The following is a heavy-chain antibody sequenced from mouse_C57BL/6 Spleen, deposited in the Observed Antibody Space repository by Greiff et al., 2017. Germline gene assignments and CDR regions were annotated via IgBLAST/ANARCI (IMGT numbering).Heavy chain of an antibody. J-gene: IGHJ2*01. CDR2: ISSGGDYI. CDR3: TREDGYYFDY. Sequence: EVKLMESGEGLVKPGGSLKLSCAASGFTFSSSAMSWVRQTPEKRLEWVAYISSGGDYIYYADTVKGRFTISRDNARNTLYLQMSSLKSEDTAMYYCTREDGYYFDYWGQGTTLTVSS. V-gene: IGHV5-9-1*02. D-gene: IGHD2-3*01. CDR1: GFTFSSSA.